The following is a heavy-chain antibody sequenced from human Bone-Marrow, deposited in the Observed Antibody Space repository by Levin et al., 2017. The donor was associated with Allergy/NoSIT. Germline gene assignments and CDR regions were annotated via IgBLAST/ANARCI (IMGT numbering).Heavy chain of an antibody. CDR3: ARHATRGRYFDY. CDR2: IYYSGST. CDR1: GGSISSSSYY. Sequence: GSLRLSCTVSGGSISSSSYYWGWIRQPPGKGLEWIGSIYYSGSTYYNPSLKSRVTISVDTSKNQFSLKLSSVTAADTAVYYCARHATRGRYFDYWGQGTLVTVSS. V-gene: IGHV4-39*01. J-gene: IGHJ4*02. D-gene: IGHD2-15*01.